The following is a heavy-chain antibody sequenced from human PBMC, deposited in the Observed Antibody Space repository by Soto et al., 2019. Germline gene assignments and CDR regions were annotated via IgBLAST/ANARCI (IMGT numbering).Heavy chain of an antibody. Sequence: QVQLVESGGGVVQPGRSLRLSCAASGFTFSSYAMHWVRQAPGKGLEWVAVISYDGSNKYYADSVKGRFTISRDNSKNTLYLQMNSQRAEDTAVYYCARGRGYGGNTPGDYWGQGTLVTVSS. J-gene: IGHJ4*02. CDR2: ISYDGSNK. D-gene: IGHD2-15*01. CDR3: ARGRGYGGNTPGDY. V-gene: IGHV3-30-3*01. CDR1: GFTFSSYA.